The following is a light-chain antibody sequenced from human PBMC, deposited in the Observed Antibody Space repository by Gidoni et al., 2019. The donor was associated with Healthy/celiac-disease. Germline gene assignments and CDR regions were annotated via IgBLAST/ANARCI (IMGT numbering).Light chain of an antibody. CDR1: QSISSW. Sequence: DIQMTQSPSTLSASVGDRVTITCRASQSISSWLAWYQQKPGKAPKLLIYKASSLESGVPSRFSGSGSGTEFTLTISSLQPDDFATYHCQQYNSYWETFGQGTKVEIK. J-gene: IGKJ1*01. V-gene: IGKV1-5*03. CDR3: QQYNSYWET. CDR2: KAS.